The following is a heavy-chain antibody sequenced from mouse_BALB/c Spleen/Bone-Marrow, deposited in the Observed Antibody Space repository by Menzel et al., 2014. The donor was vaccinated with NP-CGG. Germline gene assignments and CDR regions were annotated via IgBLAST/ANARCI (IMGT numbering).Heavy chain of an antibody. CDR3: ARGYDEGFAY. CDR1: GFNIIDTY. D-gene: IGHD2-14*01. V-gene: IGHV14-3*02. Sequence: EVQLQQSGAELVKPGASVKLSCTASGFNIIDTYMHWVKQRPEQGLEWIGRIDPANGNTKYDPKFQGKATITADTSSNTAYLQLSSLTSEDTAVYYCARGYDEGFAYWGQGTLVTVSA. J-gene: IGHJ3*01. CDR2: IDPANGNT.